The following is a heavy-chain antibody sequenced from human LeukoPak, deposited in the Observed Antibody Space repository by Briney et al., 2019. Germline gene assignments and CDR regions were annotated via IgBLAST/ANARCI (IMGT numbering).Heavy chain of an antibody. CDR3: ARHSHYYGSGSLIDY. Sequence: QASETLSLTCTVSGGSISSYYWSWIRQPPGKGLEWLGYIYYSGSTNYNPSLKSRVTISVDTSKNQFSLKLSSVTAADTAVYYCARHSHYYGSGSLIDYWGQGTLDTVSS. J-gene: IGHJ4*02. CDR1: GGSISSYY. CDR2: IYYSGST. V-gene: IGHV4-59*08. D-gene: IGHD3-10*01.